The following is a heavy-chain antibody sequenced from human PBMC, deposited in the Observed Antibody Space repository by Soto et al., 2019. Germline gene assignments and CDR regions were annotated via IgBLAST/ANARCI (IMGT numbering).Heavy chain of an antibody. CDR1: FTSYD. J-gene: IGHJ6*02. CDR3: ARGPGSSDWRFSYYYMDV. D-gene: IGHD6-19*01. CDR2: MNPNSGNT. Sequence: QVQLVQSGAEVKKPGASVKVSCTFTSYDINWVRQATGQGLEWMGWMNPNSGNTRYAQKFQGRVTMTRNTSNFTAYMELSSLRSEDTAVYYRARGPGSSDWRFSYYYMDVWGQGTTVTVSS. V-gene: IGHV1-8*01.